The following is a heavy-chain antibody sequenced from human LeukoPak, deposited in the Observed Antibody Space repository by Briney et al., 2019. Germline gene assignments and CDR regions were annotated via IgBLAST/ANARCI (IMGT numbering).Heavy chain of an antibody. J-gene: IGHJ4*02. CDR2: ISYDGSNK. D-gene: IGHD6-19*01. CDR1: GFTFSSYG. V-gene: IGHV3-30*18. Sequence: GRSLRLSCAASGFTFSSYGMHWVRQAPGKGLEWVAVISYDGSNKYYADSVKGRFTISRDNSKNTLYLQMNSLGAEDTAVYYCVKDATGSGIDYWGQGTLVTVSS. CDR3: VKDATGSGIDY.